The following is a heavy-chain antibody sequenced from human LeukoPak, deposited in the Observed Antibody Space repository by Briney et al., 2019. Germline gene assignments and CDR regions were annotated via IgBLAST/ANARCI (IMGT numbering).Heavy chain of an antibody. V-gene: IGHV4-59*01. CDR1: GGSISSFY. J-gene: IGHJ5*02. Sequence: PSETLSLTCTVSGGSISSFYWSWIRPPPGKGLEWVGYIYYSGGTNYNPSLKSRVTISVDTSKNQFSLKLSSVTAADTAVYYCARGPDIVVVVAAKGPGWFDPWGQGTLVTVSS. CDR2: IYYSGGT. D-gene: IGHD2-15*01. CDR3: ARGPDIVVVVAAKGPGWFDP.